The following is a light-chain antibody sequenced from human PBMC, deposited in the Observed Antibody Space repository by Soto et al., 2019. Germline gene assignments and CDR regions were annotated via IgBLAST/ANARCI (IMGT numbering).Light chain of an antibody. CDR2: AAS. V-gene: IGKV3-15*01. Sequence: EIVMAQSPATLSVSPGERATLSCRASQSVSSNVAWYQQKHGQAPRLLIYAASTRATDIPGRFSGSGSGTEFTLTISRLQSEDFAVYYCLQYNNLPPRYTFGQGTKLEIK. J-gene: IGKJ2*01. CDR1: QSVSSN. CDR3: LQYNNLPPRYT.